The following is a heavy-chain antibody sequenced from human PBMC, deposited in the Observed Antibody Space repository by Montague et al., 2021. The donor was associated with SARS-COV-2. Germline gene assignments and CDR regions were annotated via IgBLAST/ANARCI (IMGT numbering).Heavy chain of an antibody. Sequence: SETLSLTCTVSGGSISNYYWSWIRQPAGKGLEWIGRIYASGNTNYNPSLKSRVTMSVDTSKDQFSLKPSSVTAADTAVYYCARDGSLRFEILIGPRHYYYGMDVWGQGTTVTVSS. J-gene: IGHJ6*02. CDR2: IYASGNT. D-gene: IGHD3-9*01. CDR3: ARDGSLRFEILIGPRHYYYGMDV. CDR1: GGSISNYY. V-gene: IGHV4-4*07.